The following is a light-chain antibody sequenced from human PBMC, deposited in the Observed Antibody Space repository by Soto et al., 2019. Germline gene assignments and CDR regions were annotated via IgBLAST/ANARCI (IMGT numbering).Light chain of an antibody. CDR1: QSVVTNY. CDR2: GAL. V-gene: IGKV3-20*01. Sequence: ELDLTQSPGTLSLSPGEGATLTCRASQSVVTNYLAWYQQKYGQSPRLLIYGALYRAPGIPARFSGSGSGTDLTLSISRLEPEDFAVYYCQYYDESMWTFGQGTKVDIK. J-gene: IGKJ1*01. CDR3: QYYDESMWT.